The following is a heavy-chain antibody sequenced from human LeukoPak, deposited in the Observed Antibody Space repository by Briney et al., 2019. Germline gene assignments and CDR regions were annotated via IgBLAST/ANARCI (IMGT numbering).Heavy chain of an antibody. V-gene: IGHV3-21*01. Sequence: AGGSLRLSCAASGFSFSTYSMNWVRQAPGKGPEWVSSISSSSGDIYYGDSVKGRFTISRDNAKNSLYLQMNSLRAEDTAVYYCARVRITDSSGWYGWGFDYWGQGTLVTVSS. CDR3: ARVRITDSSGWYGWGFDY. CDR1: GFSFSTYS. CDR2: ISSSSGDI. D-gene: IGHD6-19*01. J-gene: IGHJ4*02.